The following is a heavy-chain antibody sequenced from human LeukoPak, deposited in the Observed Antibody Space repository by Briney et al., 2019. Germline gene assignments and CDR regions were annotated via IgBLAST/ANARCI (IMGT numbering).Heavy chain of an antibody. CDR3: ARDHSGGSGGNWFDP. J-gene: IGHJ5*02. CDR2: IYYSGST. V-gene: IGHV4-31*03. Sequence: SQTLSLTCTVSGGSISRGGYYWSWIRQHPGKGLEWVGYIYYSGSTYYNPSLKSRVTISVDTCKNQFSLKLSSVTAADTAVYYCARDHSGGSGGNWFDPWGQGTLVTVSS. D-gene: IGHD3-10*01. CDR1: GGSISRGGYY.